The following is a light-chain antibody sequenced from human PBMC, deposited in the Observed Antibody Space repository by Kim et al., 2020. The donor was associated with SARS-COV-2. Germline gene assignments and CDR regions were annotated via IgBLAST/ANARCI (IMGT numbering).Light chain of an antibody. CDR3: AIWYSNTWV. CDR2: YKSYSNK. V-gene: IGLV5-39*01. CDR1: RGIHVDLYN. Sequence: FTRTLRRGIHVDLYNIFGCPQKPRSLPRYRLRYKSYSNKEQGPRVPSRFSGSKDASTNAGLLLISGLQSEDEADYYCAIWYSNTWVFGGGTQLT. J-gene: IGLJ3*02.